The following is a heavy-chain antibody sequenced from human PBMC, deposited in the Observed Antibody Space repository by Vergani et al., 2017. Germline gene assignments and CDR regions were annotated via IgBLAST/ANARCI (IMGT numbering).Heavy chain of an antibody. D-gene: IGHD1/OR15-1a*01. CDR1: GFTFGSYA. Sequence: VQLVESGGGVVQPGRSLRLSCAASGFTFGSYAMSWVRQAPGKGLEWVSAISGSGGSTYYADSVKGRFTISRDNSKNTLYLQMNSLRAEDTAVYYCAKGPGTTTYYFDYWGQGTLVTVSS. CDR2: ISGSGGST. V-gene: IGHV3-23*04. CDR3: AKGPGTTTYYFDY. J-gene: IGHJ4*02.